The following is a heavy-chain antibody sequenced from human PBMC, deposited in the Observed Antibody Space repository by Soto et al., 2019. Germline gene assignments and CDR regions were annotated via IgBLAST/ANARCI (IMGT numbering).Heavy chain of an antibody. CDR2: ITSSGSAT. V-gene: IGHV3-23*01. Sequence: GGSLRLSCAASGFTLTDYAMSWVRQAPGKGLEWVSGITSSGSATYYADSVRGRFTISRDTSKNTLYLQMDSLRAEDTAVYHCAKTGCFDSGTRAFDFWGQGTMVTVSS. J-gene: IGHJ3*01. D-gene: IGHD3-10*01. CDR3: AKTGCFDSGTRAFDF. CDR1: GFTLTDYA.